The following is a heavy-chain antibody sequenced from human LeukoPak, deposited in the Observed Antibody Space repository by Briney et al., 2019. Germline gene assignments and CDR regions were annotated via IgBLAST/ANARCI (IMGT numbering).Heavy chain of an antibody. D-gene: IGHD3-10*01. CDR1: GGSISSYY. CDR3: ARSGGRLDP. Sequence: PSETLSLTCTVSGGSISSYYWSWIRQPPGKGLEWIGYIYYSGSTNYNPSLKSRVTISVDTSKNQFSLKLSSVTAADTAVYYCARSGGRLDPWGQGTLVTVSS. CDR2: IYYSGST. V-gene: IGHV4-59*01. J-gene: IGHJ5*02.